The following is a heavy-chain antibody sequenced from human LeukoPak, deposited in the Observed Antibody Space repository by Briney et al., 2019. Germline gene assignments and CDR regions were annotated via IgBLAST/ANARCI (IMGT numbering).Heavy chain of an antibody. CDR2: IKQDGSEK. V-gene: IGHV3-7*01. J-gene: IGHJ4*02. CDR3: EREGPFDF. CDR1: GFTFRNYW. Sequence: GGSLRLSCAASGFTFRNYWMSWIRQAPGKGLEWVANIKQDGSEKYYVDSVKGRFTISRDNAKNSLYLQMNSLRTDDTAVYFCEREGPFDFWGQGTLVTVSS.